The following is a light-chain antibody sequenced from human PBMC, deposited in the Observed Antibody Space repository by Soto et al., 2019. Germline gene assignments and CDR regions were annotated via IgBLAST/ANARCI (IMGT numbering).Light chain of an antibody. CDR3: RQYGRSLGFA. CDR1: QSVSSNF. V-gene: IGKV3-20*01. Sequence: EIVLTQSPGTLSLSPGERATLSCRASQSVSSNFLAWYQEKPGQAPRLLIYGASSRATGIPDRFSGSGSGTDFTLTISRLEPEDFAVYYCRQYGRSLGFACGGGTRWIS. J-gene: IGKJ4*01. CDR2: GAS.